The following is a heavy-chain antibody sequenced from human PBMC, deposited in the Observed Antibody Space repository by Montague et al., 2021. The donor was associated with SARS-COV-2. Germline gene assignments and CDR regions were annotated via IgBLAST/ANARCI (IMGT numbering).Heavy chain of an antibody. Sequence: SETLSLTCAVYGESVRGFYWGWIRQPPGEGLEWLGEINHSGSPNYNPSLKSRVTMSLDTSKNQFSLKLSSVTAADTAVYFCARGFRTVEMPTMSFDYWGQGTLVTVSS. J-gene: IGHJ4*02. CDR2: INHSGSP. D-gene: IGHD5-24*01. CDR1: GESVRGFY. V-gene: IGHV4-34*01. CDR3: ARGFRTVEMPTMSFDY.